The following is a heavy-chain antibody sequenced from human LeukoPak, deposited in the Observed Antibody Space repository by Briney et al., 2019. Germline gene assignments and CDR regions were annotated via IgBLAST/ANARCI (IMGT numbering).Heavy chain of an antibody. J-gene: IGHJ6*03. CDR2: IYTSGST. CDR1: GGSISSGSYY. Sequence: PSETLSLTCTVSGGSISSGSYYWSWIRQPAGKGLEWIGRIYTSGSTNYNPSLKSRVTISVDTSKNQFSLKLSSVTAADTAVYYCAREVVPAATMGYYYYYYYMDVWGKGTTVTVSS. V-gene: IGHV4-61*02. CDR3: AREVVPAATMGYYYYYYYMDV. D-gene: IGHD2-2*01.